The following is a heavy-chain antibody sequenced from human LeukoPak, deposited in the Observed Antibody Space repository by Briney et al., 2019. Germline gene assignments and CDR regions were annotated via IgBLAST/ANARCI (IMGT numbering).Heavy chain of an antibody. CDR3: AASTKHTAMVDY. D-gene: IGHD5-18*01. CDR2: IGSSSTYI. CDR1: GLTFSSYS. V-gene: IGHV3-21*01. Sequence: PGGSLRLSCVASGLTFSSYSMNWVRQAPGKGLEWVSSIGSSSTYIYYADSVKGRFTISRDNAKNSLYLQMNSLRAEDTAVYYCAASTKHTAMVDYWGQGTLVTVSS. J-gene: IGHJ4*02.